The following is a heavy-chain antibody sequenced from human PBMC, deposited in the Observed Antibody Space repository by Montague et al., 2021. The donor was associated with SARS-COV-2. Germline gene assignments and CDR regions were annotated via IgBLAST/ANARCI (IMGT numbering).Heavy chain of an antibody. CDR3: ASGRMVPYSSSWTTLYYYYGMDV. Sequence: CAISGDSVSSHSAAWNWIRQSPSRGLEWLGRTYYRSKWYNDYAVSVKXXITINPDTSKNQFSLQLNSVTPEDTAVYYCASGRMVPYSSSWTTLYYYYGMDVWGQGTTVTVSS. V-gene: IGHV6-1*01. CDR2: TYYRSKWYN. D-gene: IGHD6-13*01. CDR1: GDSVSSHSAA. J-gene: IGHJ6*02.